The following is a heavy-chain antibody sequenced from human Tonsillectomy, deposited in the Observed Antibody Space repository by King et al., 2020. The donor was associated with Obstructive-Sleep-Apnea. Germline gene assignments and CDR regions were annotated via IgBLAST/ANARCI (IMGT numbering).Heavy chain of an antibody. CDR2: IKQDGSEK. V-gene: IGHV3-7*03. D-gene: IGHD1-26*01. Sequence: VQLVESGGGLVQPGGSLRLSCAASGFTFSSYWMSWVRQAPGKGLEGVANIKQDGSEKYYVDSVKGRFTISRDNAKNSRYLQMNSLRAADTAVYYCAGGPGRGSYPYYYYYYGMDVWGQGTTVTVSS. J-gene: IGHJ6*02. CDR1: GFTFSSYW. CDR3: AGGPGRGSYPYYYYYYGMDV.